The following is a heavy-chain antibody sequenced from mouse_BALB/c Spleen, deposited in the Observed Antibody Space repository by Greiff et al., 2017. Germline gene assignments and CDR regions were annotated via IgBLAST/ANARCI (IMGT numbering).Heavy chain of an antibody. D-gene: IGHD2-3*01. CDR1: GYSFTSYY. CDR2: IFPGSGNT. Sequence: QVQLQQSGPELVKPGASVKISCKASGYSFTSYYIHWVKQRPGPGLEWIGWIFPGSGNTKYNEKFKGKATLTADTSSSTAYMQLSSLTSEDSAVYFCARGDGYYPYAMDYWGQGTSVTVSS. V-gene: IGHV1-66*01. J-gene: IGHJ4*01. CDR3: ARGDGYYPYAMDY.